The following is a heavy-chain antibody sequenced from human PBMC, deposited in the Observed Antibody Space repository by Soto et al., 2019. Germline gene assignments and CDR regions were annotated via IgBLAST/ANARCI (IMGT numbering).Heavy chain of an antibody. J-gene: IGHJ4*02. V-gene: IGHV3-33*01. D-gene: IGHD1-1*01. CDR1: GFTFRSYA. CDR3: ARELERIFDY. Sequence: PGGSLRLSCAASGFTFRSYAMHWVRQAPGKGLEWVAVIWYDGSNKNYADSVKGRFTISRDNSKNTLYLQMNSLRAEDTAVYYCARELERIFDYWGQGTLVTVSS. CDR2: IWYDGSNK.